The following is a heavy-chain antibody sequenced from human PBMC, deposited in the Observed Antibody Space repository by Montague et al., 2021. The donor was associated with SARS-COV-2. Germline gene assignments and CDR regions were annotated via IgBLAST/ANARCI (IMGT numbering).Heavy chain of an antibody. D-gene: IGHD2-2*01. Sequence: SETLSLTCSVSGDSMSRSYHNWDWIRQPPGEGLEWIGTISYGGFTYYSPSLKSRVTISVDTSKKQFSLKVTSMTAADTAVYYCARETDSAAASEIDNWGQGTLVIVSS. CDR3: ARETDSAAASEIDN. J-gene: IGHJ4*02. V-gene: IGHV4-39*01. CDR1: GDSMSRSYHN. CDR2: ISYGGFT.